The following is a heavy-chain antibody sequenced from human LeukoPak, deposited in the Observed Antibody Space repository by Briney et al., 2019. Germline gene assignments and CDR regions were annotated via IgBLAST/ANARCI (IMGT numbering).Heavy chain of an antibody. CDR1: GGSISSSSYY. J-gene: IGHJ4*02. CDR2: IYFSGST. D-gene: IGHD4-11*01. Sequence: PSETLSLTCTVSGGSISSSSYYWGWIRQPPGKGLEWVGSIYFSGSTYYNPSRKSRVTISVDTSKNQFSLKLSSVTAADTAVYYCARQAYSNYVGFDYWGQGTLVTVSS. CDR3: ARQAYSNYVGFDY. V-gene: IGHV4-39*01.